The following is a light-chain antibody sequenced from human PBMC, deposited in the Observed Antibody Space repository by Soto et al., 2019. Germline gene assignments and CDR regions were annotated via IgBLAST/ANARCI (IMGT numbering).Light chain of an antibody. V-gene: IGKV3D-20*02. CDR3: QQRRA. Sequence: EIVLTQSPGTLSLSPGERATLSCRASQSVSNNYLAWYQQKPGQAPRLLIYGASNRATGIPDRFSGSGSGTDFTLTISSLEPEDFAVYYCQQRRAFGQGTRLE. CDR2: GAS. J-gene: IGKJ5*01. CDR1: QSVSNNY.